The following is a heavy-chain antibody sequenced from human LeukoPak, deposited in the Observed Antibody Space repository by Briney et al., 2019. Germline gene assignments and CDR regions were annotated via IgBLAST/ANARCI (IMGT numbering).Heavy chain of an antibody. CDR3: AREVFFQFDN. CDR1: GFTFRKYW. V-gene: IGHV3-7*03. Sequence: GGSLRLSCAASGFTFRKYWMAWVRQAPGRGLEWVATIAANGNDKDYEDALQGRFTISRDSARNSLFLRIDSLRAEDTAQYYCAREVFFQFDNWGQGALVTVSS. J-gene: IGHJ4*02. CDR2: IAANGNDK.